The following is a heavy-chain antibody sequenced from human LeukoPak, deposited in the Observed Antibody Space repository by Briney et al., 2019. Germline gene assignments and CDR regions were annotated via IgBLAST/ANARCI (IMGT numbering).Heavy chain of an antibody. CDR2: IYYSGST. CDR1: GGSISSYY. D-gene: IGHD2-2*02. Sequence: SETLSLTCTVPGGSISSYYWSWIRQPPGKGLEWIGYIYYSGSTNYNPSLKSRVTISVDTSKNQFSLKLSSVTAADTAVYYCARARHCSSTSCYTFDYWGQGTLVTVSS. V-gene: IGHV4-59*01. CDR3: ARARHCSSTSCYTFDY. J-gene: IGHJ4*02.